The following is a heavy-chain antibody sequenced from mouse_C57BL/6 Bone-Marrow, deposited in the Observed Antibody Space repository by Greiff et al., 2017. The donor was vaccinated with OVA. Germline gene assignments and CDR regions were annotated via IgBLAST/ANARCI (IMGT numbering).Heavy chain of an antibody. J-gene: IGHJ3*01. CDR2: ISSGSSTI. CDR3: ASYYGSSYAWLAY. CDR1: GFTFSDYG. D-gene: IGHD1-1*01. Sequence: DVMLVESGGGLVKPGGSLKLSCAASGFTFSDYGMHWVRQAPEKGLEWVAYISSGSSTIYYADTVKGRFTISRDNAKNTLFLQITSLRSEDTAMYYCASYYGSSYAWLAYWGQGTLVTVSA. V-gene: IGHV5-17*01.